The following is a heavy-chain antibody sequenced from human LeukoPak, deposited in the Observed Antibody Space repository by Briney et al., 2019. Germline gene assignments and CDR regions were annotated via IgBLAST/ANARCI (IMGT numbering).Heavy chain of an antibody. V-gene: IGHV3-11*04. Sequence: GGSLRLSCAASGFTFSDYYMSWIRQAPGKGLEWVSYISSSGSTIYYADSVKGRFTISRDNAKNTLYLQMNSLRAEDTAVYYCARATAYYDSSGPIPGAFDIWGQGTMVTVSS. CDR1: GFTFSDYY. D-gene: IGHD3-22*01. CDR3: ARATAYYDSSGPIPGAFDI. J-gene: IGHJ3*02. CDR2: ISSSGSTI.